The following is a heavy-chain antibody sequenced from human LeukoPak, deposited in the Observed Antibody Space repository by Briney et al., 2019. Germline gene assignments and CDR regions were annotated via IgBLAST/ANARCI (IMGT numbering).Heavy chain of an antibody. V-gene: IGHV3-74*01. CDR1: GFTFNNYG. Sequence: PGGSLRLSCAASGFTFNNYGMHWVRQAPGKGLVWVSRSNEDGSTTNYADSVKGRFTISRDNAKNTLYLQMNSLTAEDTAVYYCVRDLGGRSGHWGQGTLVTVSS. J-gene: IGHJ4*02. CDR3: VRDLGGRSGH. CDR2: SNEDGSTT. D-gene: IGHD1-26*01.